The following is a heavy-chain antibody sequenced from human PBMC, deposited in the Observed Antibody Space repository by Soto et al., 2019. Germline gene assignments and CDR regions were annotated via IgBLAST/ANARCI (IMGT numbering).Heavy chain of an antibody. J-gene: IGHJ4*02. D-gene: IGHD5-12*01. CDR1: GFTFSSYA. CDR2: ISGSGGST. Sequence: EVQLLESGGGLVQPGGSLRLSCAASGFTFSSYAMSWVRQAQGKGLEWVSAISGSGGSTYYADSVKGRFTISRDNSKNTLYLQMNSLRAEDTAVYYCAKDLHIVATPLSYFDYWGQGTLVTVSS. V-gene: IGHV3-23*01. CDR3: AKDLHIVATPLSYFDY.